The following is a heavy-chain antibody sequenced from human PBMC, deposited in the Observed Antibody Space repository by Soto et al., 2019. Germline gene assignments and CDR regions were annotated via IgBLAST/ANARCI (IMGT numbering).Heavy chain of an antibody. V-gene: IGHV1-18*01. Sequence: ASVKVSCKASGYTFTSYGISWVRQAPGQGLEWMGWISAYNGNTNYAQKLQGRVTMTTDTSTSTAYMELRSLRSDDTAVYYCARAVGEVTMVRGVIYYYYMDVWGKGTAVTVSS. J-gene: IGHJ6*03. CDR1: GYTFTSYG. CDR3: ARAVGEVTMVRGVIYYYYMDV. D-gene: IGHD3-10*01. CDR2: ISAYNGNT.